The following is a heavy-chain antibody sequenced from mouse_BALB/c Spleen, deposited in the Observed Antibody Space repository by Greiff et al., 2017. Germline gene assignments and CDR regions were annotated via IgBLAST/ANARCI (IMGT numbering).Heavy chain of an antibody. Sequence: VQLQQSGAELARPGASVKLSCKASGYTFTSYWMKWVKQRPGQGLEWIGAIYPGDGDTRYTQKFKGKATLTADKSSSTAYMQLSSLASEDSAVYYCASGWYYGPYYAMDYWGQGTSVTVSS. CDR2: IYPGDGDT. D-gene: IGHD1-2*01. J-gene: IGHJ4*01. CDR1: GYTFTSYW. CDR3: ASGWYYGPYYAMDY. V-gene: IGHV1-87*01.